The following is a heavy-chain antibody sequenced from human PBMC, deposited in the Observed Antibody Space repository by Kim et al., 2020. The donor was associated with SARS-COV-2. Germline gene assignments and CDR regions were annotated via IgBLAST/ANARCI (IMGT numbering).Heavy chain of an antibody. CDR1: GFTFSSYW. V-gene: IGHV3-74*01. D-gene: IGHD1-26*01. CDR2: INSDGGTT. J-gene: IGHJ4*02. Sequence: GGSLRLSCAASGFTFSSYWMHWVRQAPGKGLVWVSRINSDGGTTSYADSVKGRFTISRDNAKSTLYMQMNRLRAEDTSVCYCASRRYTGTYYYFDCLGEG. CDR3: ASRRYTGTYYYFDC.